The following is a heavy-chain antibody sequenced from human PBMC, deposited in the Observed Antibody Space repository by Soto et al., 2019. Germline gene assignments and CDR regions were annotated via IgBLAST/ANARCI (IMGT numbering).Heavy chain of an antibody. CDR1: GFTFSSYW. CDR2: INSDGSST. CDR3: AREVGDEYSSSSGYFDY. Sequence: GGSLRLSCAASGFTFSSYWMHWVRQAPGKGLVWVSRINSDGSSTSYADSVMGRFTISRDKAKNTLYLQMNSLRGEDTAVYYCAREVGDEYSSSSGYFDYWGQGTLVTVSS. D-gene: IGHD6-6*01. J-gene: IGHJ4*02. V-gene: IGHV3-74*01.